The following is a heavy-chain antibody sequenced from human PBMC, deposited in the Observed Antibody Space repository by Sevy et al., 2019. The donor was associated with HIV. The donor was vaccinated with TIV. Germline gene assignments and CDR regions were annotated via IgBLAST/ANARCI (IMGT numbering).Heavy chain of an antibody. CDR2: IPSTGRST. D-gene: IGHD6-19*01. V-gene: IGHV3-23*05. CDR3: ARGWPIHF. Sequence: GGSLRLSCAASGFSFTNYAMNWVRQAPGKGLEWVSTIPSTGRSTYYANSVKGRFTISRDTSNRTLFLQMDSLRPEDTALYYCARGWPIHFWGQGTLVTVSS. CDR1: GFSFTNYA. J-gene: IGHJ4*02.